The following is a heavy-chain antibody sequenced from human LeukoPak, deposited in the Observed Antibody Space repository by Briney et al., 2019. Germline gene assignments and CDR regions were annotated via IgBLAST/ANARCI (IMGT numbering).Heavy chain of an antibody. CDR3: ARDGRHRYYYDSSGFYGSWFDP. J-gene: IGHJ5*02. CDR1: GYTFTSYG. V-gene: IGHV1-18*01. CDR2: ISGYNGNT. D-gene: IGHD3-22*01. Sequence: ASVKVSCKASGYTFTSYGVSWVRQAPGQGLEWMGWISGYNGNTKNAQKLQGRVTMTTDTSTSTAYMELRSLRSDDTAVYYCARDGRHRYYYDSSGFYGSWFDPWGQGTLVTVSS.